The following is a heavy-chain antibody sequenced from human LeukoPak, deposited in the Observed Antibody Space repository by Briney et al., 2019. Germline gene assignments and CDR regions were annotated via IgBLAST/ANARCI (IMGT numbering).Heavy chain of an antibody. CDR2: INPNRGGT. V-gene: IGHV1-2*02. Sequence: ASVKVSCKASGYPFTDYYMHWVRQAPGQGLEWMGWINPNRGGTDYAQKFQGRVTMTRDTSISTAYMELCRLRYDDTAVYYCASGYRFRNWGQGTLVTVSS. CDR3: ASGYRFRN. CDR1: GYPFTDYY. D-gene: IGHD5-18*01. J-gene: IGHJ4*02.